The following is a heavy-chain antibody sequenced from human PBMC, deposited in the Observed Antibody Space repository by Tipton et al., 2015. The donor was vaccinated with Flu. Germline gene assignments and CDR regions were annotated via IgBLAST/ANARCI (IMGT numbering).Heavy chain of an antibody. CDR2: ISPMFGTA. D-gene: IGHD2-2*01. CDR1: GGTFSSYA. V-gene: IGHV1-69*01. Sequence: QLVQSGAEVKKPGSSVKVSCKASGGTFSSYALNWVRQAPGQGLEWMGGISPMFGTANYAQKFQGRVTINADESTSTAYMELSSLRSEDTAVYYCARGGGPYCSSTSCYETDYWGQGTLVTVSS. J-gene: IGHJ4*02. CDR3: ARGGGPYCSSTSCYETDY.